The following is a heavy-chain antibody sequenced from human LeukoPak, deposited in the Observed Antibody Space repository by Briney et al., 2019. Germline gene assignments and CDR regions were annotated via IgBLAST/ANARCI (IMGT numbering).Heavy chain of an antibody. CDR3: ARGTTLDWYFDL. CDR2: IKQDGSEK. Sequence: PGGSLRLSCAASGFTFSSYWMSWVRQAPGKGLEWVANIKQDGSEKYYVDSVKGRFTISRDNSKNTLYLQMNILRAEDTAVYYCARGTTLDWYFDLWGRGTLVTVSS. J-gene: IGHJ2*01. V-gene: IGHV3-7*04. CDR1: GFTFSSYW. D-gene: IGHD1-7*01.